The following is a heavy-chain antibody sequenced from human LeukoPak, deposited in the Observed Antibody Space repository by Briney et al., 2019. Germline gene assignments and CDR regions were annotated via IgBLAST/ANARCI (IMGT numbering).Heavy chain of an antibody. CDR1: GGTFSSYA. V-gene: IGHV1-69*05. J-gene: IGHJ6*03. CDR3: ARVYIAFGLVPAAVNYYYYMDV. D-gene: IGHD2-2*01. CDR2: IIPIFGTA. Sequence: GASVKVSCKASGGTFSSYAISWVRQAPGQGLEWMGGIIPIFGTANYAQKFQGRVTITTDESTSTAYMELSSLRSVDTAVYYCARVYIAFGLVPAAVNYYYYMDVWGKGTTVTVSS.